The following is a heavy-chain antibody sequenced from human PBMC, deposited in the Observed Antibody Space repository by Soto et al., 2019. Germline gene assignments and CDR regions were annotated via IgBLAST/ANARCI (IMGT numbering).Heavy chain of an antibody. CDR2: ISSAGSTI. J-gene: IGHJ4*02. D-gene: IGHD3-10*01. CDR1: GFPFTSYA. CDR3: ARGTGSGSFLIDD. Sequence: QVLLVESGGGVVQPGTSLTLSCAASGFPFTSYAMHWVRQTPEKGLQWLTIISSAGSTIHYVDSVKGRFTISRDNSKNTVYLQMNSLRADDTAVYYCARGTGSGSFLIDDWGKGTLVTVSA. V-gene: IGHV3-30-3*01.